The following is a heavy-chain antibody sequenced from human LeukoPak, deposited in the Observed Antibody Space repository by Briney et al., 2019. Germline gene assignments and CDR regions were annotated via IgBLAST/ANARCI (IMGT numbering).Heavy chain of an antibody. CDR3: TRSQYYGMDV. Sequence: ASVKVSSKASGYTFTSYYMHWVRQAPGQGLEWMGMINPTGGSTSYAQKFQGRVTMTRDTSTSTVYMELSSLRSEDTAVYYCTRSQYYGMDVWGQGTTVTVSS. V-gene: IGHV1-46*01. CDR1: GYTFTSYY. J-gene: IGHJ6*02. CDR2: INPTGGST.